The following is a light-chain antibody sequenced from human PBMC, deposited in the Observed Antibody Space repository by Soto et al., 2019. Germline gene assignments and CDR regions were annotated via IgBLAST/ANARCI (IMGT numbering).Light chain of an antibody. CDR2: KAS. CDR1: QSISSW. Sequence: DIQMTQSPSTLSASVGDRVTITCRASQSISSWLAWYQQKPGKAPKVLIYKASSLQSGVPSRFSGSGSGTEFTLSISSLQPDDFATYYCQQYHSYAITFGGGTKVDIK. J-gene: IGKJ4*01. V-gene: IGKV1-5*03. CDR3: QQYHSYAIT.